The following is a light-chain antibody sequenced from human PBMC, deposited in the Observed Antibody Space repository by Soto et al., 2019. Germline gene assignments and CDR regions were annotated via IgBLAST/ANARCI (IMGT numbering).Light chain of an antibody. CDR1: QSISNS. CDR2: VAS. J-gene: IGKJ2*02. Sequence: DIQMTQSLSSLSASVGDRVTITCRASQSISNSLSCYQQKPGKAPKFLIYVASTLQSGVTSRFNGSESRTDFTIPISTLQPEDVATYYSQQPFSPPCTCGLGTKLELK. CDR3: QQPFSPPCT. V-gene: IGKV1-39*01.